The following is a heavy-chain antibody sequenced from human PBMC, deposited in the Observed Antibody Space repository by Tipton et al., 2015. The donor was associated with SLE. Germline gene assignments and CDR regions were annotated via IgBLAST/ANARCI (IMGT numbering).Heavy chain of an antibody. D-gene: IGHD7-27*01. J-gene: IGHJ4*02. Sequence: TLSLTCAVYGGSFSGYYWNWIRQPPGKGLEWIGEINHSGSTNYNPSLKSRVDISVDTSKTHFSLNLTSVTAADTAVYYCARDRLGIRGCFDYWGQGTLVTVSS. V-gene: IGHV4-34*01. CDR3: ARDRLGIRGCFDY. CDR2: INHSGST. CDR1: GGSFSGYY.